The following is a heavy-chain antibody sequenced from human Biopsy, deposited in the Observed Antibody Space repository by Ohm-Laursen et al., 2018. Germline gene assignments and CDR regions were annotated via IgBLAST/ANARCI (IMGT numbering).Heavy chain of an antibody. CDR3: ARDGKYDSRGY. V-gene: IGHV1-18*01. CDR1: GYTFISFG. Sequence: SSVKVSCKASGYTFISFGITWVRQAPGQGLEWVGYIGGDNGDTKYAQKFQGRVTMTTDTSTSTAYMELRSLRSDGTAFYYCARDGKYDSRGYWGPGTLVTVSS. CDR2: IGGDNGDT. D-gene: IGHD3-22*01. J-gene: IGHJ4*02.